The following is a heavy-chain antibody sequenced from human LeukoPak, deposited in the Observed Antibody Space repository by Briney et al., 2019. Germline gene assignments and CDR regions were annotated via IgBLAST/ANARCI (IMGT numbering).Heavy chain of an antibody. J-gene: IGHJ3*02. D-gene: IGHD2-15*01. CDR2: IYYSGST. Sequence: KPSETLSLTCTVSGGSISSYYWSLIRQPLGKGLEWIGYIYYSGSTNYNPSLKSRVTISVDTSKNQFSLKLSSVTAADTAVYYCARENCSGGSCYGGGAFDIWGQGTMVTVSS. CDR1: GGSISSYY. CDR3: ARENCSGGSCYGGGAFDI. V-gene: IGHV4-59*01.